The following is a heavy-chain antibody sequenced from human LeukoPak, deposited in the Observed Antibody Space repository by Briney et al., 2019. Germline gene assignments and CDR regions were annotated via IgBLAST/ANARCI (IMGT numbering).Heavy chain of an antibody. CDR1: GYTFTGYY. Sequence: ASVKLSCNASGYTFTGYYMHWVRQAPGQGLEWMGWINPNSGGTNYAQKFQGRVTMTRDTSINTAYMELSSLISDDTAVYFCARDLSAVAARYLQHWGQGTLVTVSS. J-gene: IGHJ1*01. V-gene: IGHV1-2*02. CDR3: ARDLSAVAARYLQH. CDR2: INPNSGGT. D-gene: IGHD6-19*01.